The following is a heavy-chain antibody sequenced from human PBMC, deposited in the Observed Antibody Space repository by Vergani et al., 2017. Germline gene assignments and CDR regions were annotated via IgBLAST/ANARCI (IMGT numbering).Heavy chain of an antibody. CDR3: ARGCSSVGATNFCYYYGMDV. J-gene: IGHJ6*02. V-gene: IGHV3-53*01. CDR1: GFTVSSNY. CDR2: IYSGGST. Sequence: EVQLVESGGGLVQPGGSLRLSCAASGFTVSSNYMSWVRQAPGKGLEWVSVIYSGGSTYYADSVKGRFTISRDNAKNSLYLQMNGLRAEDTAVYYCARGCSSVGATNFCYYYGMDVWGQGTTVTVSS. D-gene: IGHD1-26*01.